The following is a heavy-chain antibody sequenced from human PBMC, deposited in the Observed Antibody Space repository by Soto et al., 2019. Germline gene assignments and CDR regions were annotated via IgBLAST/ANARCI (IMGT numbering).Heavy chain of an antibody. V-gene: IGHV3-53*01. Sequence: GESLKISCAGSGFTVNSNHMTWVRQAPGKGLEWVSVIYSGGSTYYADSMKGRFAISRDNSKNTVYLQMNNLRAEDTAVYFCASYHLSNWFAPWGQGTLVTVSS. CDR1: GFTVNSNH. J-gene: IGHJ5*02. CDR3: ASYHLSNWFAP. CDR2: IYSGGST. D-gene: IGHD2-2*01.